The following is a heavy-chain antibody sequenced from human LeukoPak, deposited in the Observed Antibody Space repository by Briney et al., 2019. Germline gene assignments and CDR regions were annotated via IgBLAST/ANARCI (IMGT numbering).Heavy chain of an antibody. J-gene: IGHJ5*02. CDR1: GYTFTSYG. V-gene: IGHV1-18*01. CDR3: ARDTAVELGDWFDP. CDR2: ISAYNGNT. Sequence: GASVTVSCKASGYTFTSYGISWVRQAPGQGLEWMGWISAYNGNTNYAQKLQGRVTMTTDTSTSTAYMELRSLRSDDTAVYYCARDTAVELGDWFDPWGQGTLVTVSS. D-gene: IGHD6-19*01.